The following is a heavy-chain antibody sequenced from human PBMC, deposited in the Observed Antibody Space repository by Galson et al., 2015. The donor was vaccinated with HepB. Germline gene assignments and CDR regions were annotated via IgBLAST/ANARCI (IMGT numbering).Heavy chain of an antibody. CDR1: GSSLRSYY. Sequence: LSLTCTVSGSSLRSYYWCWIRQSRGKGLACMGSIHHSGSTNYNPFIKSPVTMSVDTSKNQFSLKLSSVTAADTAVYYCARAPSRIVVTYFDLWGRGTLVTVSS. D-gene: IGHD1-26*01. CDR2: IHHSGST. J-gene: IGHJ2*01. V-gene: IGHV4-59*01. CDR3: ARAPSRIVVTYFDL.